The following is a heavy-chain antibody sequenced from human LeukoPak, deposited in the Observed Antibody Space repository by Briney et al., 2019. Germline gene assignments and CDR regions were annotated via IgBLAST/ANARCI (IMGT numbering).Heavy chain of an antibody. Sequence: TGGSLRLSCAASGFTFSGSAMHWVRQASGKGLEWVGRIRSIANSYATAYAASVKGRFTISRDDSKNTAYLQMNSLKTEDTAVYYCTRRDTAMVSWGQGTLVTVSS. V-gene: IGHV3-73*01. D-gene: IGHD5-18*01. CDR2: IRSIANSYAT. CDR1: GFTFSGSA. CDR3: TRRDTAMVS. J-gene: IGHJ4*02.